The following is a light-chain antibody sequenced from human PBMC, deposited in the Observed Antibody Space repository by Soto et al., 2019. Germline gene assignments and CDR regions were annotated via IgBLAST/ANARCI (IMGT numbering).Light chain of an antibody. CDR3: QETDSTLNS. V-gene: IGKV3-11*01. CDR1: QNLHSF. CDR2: DGS. Sequence: EIVLTQSPATLSVSPGERVTLSCRASQNLHSFLNWYQQRPGQAPRPLIYDGSKRAAGVPDRISGDGSGTDYTLTISSLEPEDFATYYCQETDSTLNSFGQGTKLEIK. J-gene: IGKJ2*03.